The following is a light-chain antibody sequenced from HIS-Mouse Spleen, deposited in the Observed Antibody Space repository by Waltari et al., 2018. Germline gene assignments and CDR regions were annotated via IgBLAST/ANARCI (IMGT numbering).Light chain of an antibody. CDR1: QGISSY. V-gene: IGKV1-8*01. CDR3: QQYYSYRFT. Sequence: AIRMTQSPSSFSASTGDRVTFTCRASQGISSYLAWYQQKPGKAPKLLIYAASTLQSGVPSRFSGSGSGTDFTLTISCLQSEDFATYYCQQYYSYRFTFGPGTKVDIK. J-gene: IGKJ3*01. CDR2: AAS.